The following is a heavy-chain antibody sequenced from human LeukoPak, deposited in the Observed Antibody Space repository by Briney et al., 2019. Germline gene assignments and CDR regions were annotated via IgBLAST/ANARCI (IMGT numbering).Heavy chain of an antibody. V-gene: IGHV3-30*02. CDR2: IRYDGSNK. J-gene: IGHJ4*02. CDR1: GFTFSSYG. D-gene: IGHD2-2*01. Sequence: GGSLRLSCAASGFTFSSYGMHWVRQAPGKGLEWVAFIRYDGSNKYYADSVKGRFTISRDNSKNTLYLQMNSLRAEDTAVYYCVIVVVPAAALDYWGQGTLVTVSS. CDR3: VIVVVPAAALDY.